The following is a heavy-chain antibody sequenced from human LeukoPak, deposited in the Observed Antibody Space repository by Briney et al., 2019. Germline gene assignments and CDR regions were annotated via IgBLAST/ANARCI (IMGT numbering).Heavy chain of an antibody. J-gene: IGHJ6*03. CDR1: GYTFTSYG. V-gene: IGHV1-18*01. D-gene: IGHD5/OR15-5a*01. Sequence: GASVKVSCKASGYTFTSYGISWVRQAPGQGLEWMGWISAYNGNTNYAQKLQGRVTMTTDTSTSTAYMELRSLRSDDTAVYYCARVRTLRNYYYYYMDVWGKGTTVAVSS. CDR3: ARVRTLRNYYYYYMDV. CDR2: ISAYNGNT.